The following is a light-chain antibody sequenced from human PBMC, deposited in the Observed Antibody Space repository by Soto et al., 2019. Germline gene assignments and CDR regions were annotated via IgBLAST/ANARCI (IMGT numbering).Light chain of an antibody. CDR2: EVT. Sequence: QSALTQPASVSGSPGQSITISCTGTSSDVGSYDYVSWYQQYPGEAPKLIIYEVTNRPSGVSNRFSGSKSGNTASLTISGLQAEDEADYFCSSYTSTNTPVVFGGGTKLTVL. V-gene: IGLV2-14*01. CDR3: SSYTSTNTPVV. J-gene: IGLJ3*02. CDR1: SSDVGSYDY.